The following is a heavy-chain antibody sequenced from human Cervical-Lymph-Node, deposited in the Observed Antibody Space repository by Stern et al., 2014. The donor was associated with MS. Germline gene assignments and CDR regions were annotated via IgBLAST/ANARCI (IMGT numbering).Heavy chain of an antibody. CDR3: AIGYIALPGPRSGFDY. CDR2: TYYRSNWSS. V-gene: IGHV6-1*01. D-gene: IGHD6-19*01. CDR1: GDSVSRNSAA. J-gene: IGHJ4*02. Sequence: QVQLQQSGPGLVKPSQTLSLTCAISGDSVSRNSAAWNWIRQSPSRGLEWLGRTYYRSNWSSEVALYVKSRITINPATVKSQFSLQLNSVTPEDTAVYFCAIGYIALPGPRSGFDYWGQGTLVTVSS.